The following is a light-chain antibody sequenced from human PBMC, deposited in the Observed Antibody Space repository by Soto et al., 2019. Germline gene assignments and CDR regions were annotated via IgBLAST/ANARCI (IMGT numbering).Light chain of an antibody. CDR1: KLGDKY. V-gene: IGLV3-1*01. CDR2: QHS. Sequence: SYELTQPPSVSVSPGQTASITCSGDKLGDKYASWYQQKPGQSPVLVMYQHSKQPSRIPERFSGSNSGNTATLTISGTQAMDEADYYCQAWDSSTVLFGGGTKLTVL. J-gene: IGLJ2*01. CDR3: QAWDSSTVL.